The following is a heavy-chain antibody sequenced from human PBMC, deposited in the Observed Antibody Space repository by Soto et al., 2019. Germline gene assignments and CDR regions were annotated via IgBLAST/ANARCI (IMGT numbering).Heavy chain of an antibody. D-gene: IGHD2-2*01. CDR3: ATDVSGLVPAEYFQH. V-gene: IGHV1-24*01. J-gene: IGHJ1*01. CDR1: GYTLTELS. CDR2: FDPEDGET. Sequence: ASVKVSCKVSGYTLTELSMHWVRQATGKGLEWMGGFDPEDGETIYAQKFQGRVTMTEDTSTDTAYMELSSLRSEDTAVYYCATDVSGLVPAEYFQHWGKGTLVTVSS.